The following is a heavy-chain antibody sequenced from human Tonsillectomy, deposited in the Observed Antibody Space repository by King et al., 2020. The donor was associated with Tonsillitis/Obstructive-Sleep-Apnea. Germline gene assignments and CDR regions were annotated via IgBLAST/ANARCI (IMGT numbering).Heavy chain of an antibody. Sequence: QLVQSGAEVKKPGSSVKVSCKASVGTLSSYAISWVRQAPGQGLEWMGGIIPLFGTANYDKKFQGRVTITADESTSTAYMELSSLRSEDTAVYYCARGNASSSWYRFDPWGQGTLVTVSS. J-gene: IGHJ5*02. V-gene: IGHV1-69*12. CDR2: IIPLFGTA. D-gene: IGHD6-13*01. CDR1: VGTLSSYA. CDR3: ARGNASSSWYRFDP.